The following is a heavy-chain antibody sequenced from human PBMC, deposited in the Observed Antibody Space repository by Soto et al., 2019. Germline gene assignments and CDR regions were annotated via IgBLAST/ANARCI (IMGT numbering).Heavy chain of an antibody. D-gene: IGHD6-19*01. J-gene: IGHJ4*02. Sequence: EVQLVESGGGLVKPGGSLRLSCAASGFTFSSYSMNWVRQAPGKGLEWVSSISSSSSYIYYADSVKGRFTISRDNAKNSLYLQINSLRAEDTAVYYCARDLGASSGWYDYWGQGTLVTVSS. CDR1: GFTFSSYS. CDR3: ARDLGASSGWYDY. CDR2: ISSSSSYI. V-gene: IGHV3-21*01.